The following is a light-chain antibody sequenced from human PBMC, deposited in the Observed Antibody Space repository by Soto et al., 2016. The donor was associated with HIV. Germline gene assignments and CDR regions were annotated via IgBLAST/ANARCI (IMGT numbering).Light chain of an antibody. J-gene: IGLJ2*01. V-gene: IGLV3-1*01. CDR1: KLGHKY. CDR2: QDT. CDR3: QTWDSSTVI. Sequence: SYELTQPPSVSVSPGQTASITCSGDKLGHKYACWYQQKPGQSPVLVIYQDTKRPSGIPERFSGSNSGNTATLTISGTQPMDEADYYCQTWDSSTVIFGGGTKLTVL.